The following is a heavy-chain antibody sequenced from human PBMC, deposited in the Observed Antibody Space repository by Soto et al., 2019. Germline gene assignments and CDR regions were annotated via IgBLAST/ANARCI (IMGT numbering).Heavy chain of an antibody. Sequence: ASVKVSCKASGYTFTSYYMHWVRQAPGQGLEWMGIINPSGGSTSYAQKFQGRVTMTRDTSTSTVYMELSSLRSEDTAVYYCATYSSSWSLFDYWGQGTQVTASS. V-gene: IGHV1-46*03. CDR1: GYTFTSYY. CDR2: INPSGGST. J-gene: IGHJ4*02. CDR3: ATYSSSWSLFDY. D-gene: IGHD6-13*01.